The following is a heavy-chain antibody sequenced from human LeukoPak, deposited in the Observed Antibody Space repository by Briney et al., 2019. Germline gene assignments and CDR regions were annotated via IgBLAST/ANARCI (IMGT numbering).Heavy chain of an antibody. Sequence: GGSLRLSCAASGFTFSSYGMSWVRQAPGKGLEWVSAISGSGGSTYYADSVKGRFTISRDNSKNTLYLQMNSLRAEDTAVYYCAREHYDSSGYAFDYWGQGTLVTVSS. J-gene: IGHJ4*02. CDR2: ISGSGGST. V-gene: IGHV3-23*01. CDR3: AREHYDSSGYAFDY. CDR1: GFTFSSYG. D-gene: IGHD3-22*01.